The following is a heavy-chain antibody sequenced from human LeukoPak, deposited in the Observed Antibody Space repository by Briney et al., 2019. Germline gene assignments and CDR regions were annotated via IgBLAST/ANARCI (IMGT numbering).Heavy chain of an antibody. CDR3: AREVGVVAHQGGWFDP. D-gene: IGHD2-2*01. Sequence: ASVKVSCKAAGYTFTGYYMHWVRQAPGQGLEWMGRINPNSGGTNYAQKFQGRVTMTRDTPISTAYMELTRLRSDDTAVYYCAREVGVVAHQGGWFDPWGQGTLVTVSS. V-gene: IGHV1-2*06. CDR2: INPNSGGT. CDR1: GYTFTGYY. J-gene: IGHJ5*02.